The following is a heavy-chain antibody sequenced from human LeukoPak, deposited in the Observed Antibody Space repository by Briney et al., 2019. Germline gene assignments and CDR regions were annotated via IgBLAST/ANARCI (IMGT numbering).Heavy chain of an antibody. D-gene: IGHD3-9*01. CDR2: IYYSGST. CDR1: GGSINSNDNY. J-gene: IGHJ3*02. V-gene: IGHV4-39*07. Sequence: SETLSLTCTVSGGSINSNDNYWGWIRQPPGKGLEWLGSIYYSGSTNYNPSLKSRVTISVDTSKNQFSLKLSSVTAADTAVYYCARGFYDILTGDDAFDIWGQGTMVTVSS. CDR3: ARGFYDILTGDDAFDI.